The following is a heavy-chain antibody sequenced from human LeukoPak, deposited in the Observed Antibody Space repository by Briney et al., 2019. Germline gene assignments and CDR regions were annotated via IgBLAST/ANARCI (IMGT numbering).Heavy chain of an antibody. Sequence: SETLSLTCAVYGGSFSGYYWSWIRQPPGKGLEWIGEINHSGSTNYNPSLKSRVTISVDTSKNQFSLKLSSVTAADTAVYYCARSRLAVAGPAGYFDPWGQGTLATVSS. CDR1: GGSFSGYY. CDR3: ARSRLAVAGPAGYFDP. J-gene: IGHJ5*02. CDR2: INHSGST. D-gene: IGHD6-19*01. V-gene: IGHV4-34*01.